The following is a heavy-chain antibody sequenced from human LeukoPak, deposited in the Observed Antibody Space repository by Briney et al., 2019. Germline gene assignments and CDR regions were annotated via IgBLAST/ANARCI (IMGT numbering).Heavy chain of an antibody. Sequence: GGPPRLSCAASGFTFSSYAMSWVRQAPGKGLEWVSAISGSGGSTYYADSVKGRFTISRDNSKNTLYLQMNSLRAEDTAVYYCAKAGSIAVAGIPEDYWGQGTLVTVSS. CDR3: AKAGSIAVAGIPEDY. CDR1: GFTFSSYA. D-gene: IGHD6-19*01. J-gene: IGHJ4*02. V-gene: IGHV3-23*01. CDR2: ISGSGGST.